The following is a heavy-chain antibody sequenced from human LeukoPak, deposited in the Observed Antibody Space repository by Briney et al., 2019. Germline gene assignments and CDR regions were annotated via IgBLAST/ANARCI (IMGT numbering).Heavy chain of an antibody. V-gene: IGHV3-23*01. D-gene: IGHD3-10*01. CDR1: GFRFSNHG. Sequence: GGSLRLSCAGSGFRFSNHGMNWVRQAPGKGLEWVSGISPRGDITYYADSVKGRFTISRDNSKNTLYLQMNSLRAEDTAVYYCASGAYYYYYYMDVWGKGTTVTISS. J-gene: IGHJ6*03. CDR3: ASGAYYYYYYMDV. CDR2: ISPRGDIT.